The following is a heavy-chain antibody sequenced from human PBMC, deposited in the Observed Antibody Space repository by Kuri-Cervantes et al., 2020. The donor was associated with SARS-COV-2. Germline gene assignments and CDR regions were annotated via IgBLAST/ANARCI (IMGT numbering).Heavy chain of an antibody. CDR3: ARDVWGDCSSTSCYPEVAFDI. Sequence: SVKVSCKASGYTFTSYGISWVRQAPGQGLEWMGWISAYNGNTNYAQKLQGRVTMTTDTSTSTAYMELRSLRSDDTAVYYCARDVWGDCSSTSCYPEVAFDIWGQGTMVTVSS. J-gene: IGHJ3*02. D-gene: IGHD2-2*01. V-gene: IGHV1-18*01. CDR2: ISAYNGNT. CDR1: GYTFTSYG.